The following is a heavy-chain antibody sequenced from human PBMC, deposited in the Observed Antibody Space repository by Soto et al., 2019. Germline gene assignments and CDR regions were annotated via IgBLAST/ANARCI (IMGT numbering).Heavy chain of an antibody. D-gene: IGHD3-3*01. Sequence: EVLLLESGGDSVQPGGSLRLSCVASGFTFSDYVMSWVRQVPGKGLEWVSSISDGGERTDYSDYVRGPFTISRDNARFTLHLQMNSLRADDTATYFCARDLSTDFGLDVWGQGTTVTGSS. J-gene: IGHJ6*02. V-gene: IGHV3-23*01. CDR3: ARDLSTDFGLDV. CDR1: GFTFSDYV. CDR2: ISDGGERT.